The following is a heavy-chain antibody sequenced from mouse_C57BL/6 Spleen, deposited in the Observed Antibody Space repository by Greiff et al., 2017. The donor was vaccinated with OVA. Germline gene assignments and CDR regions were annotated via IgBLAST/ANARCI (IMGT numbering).Heavy chain of an antibody. CDR1: GYSITSGYY. D-gene: IGHD4-1*01. Sequence: EVKVEESGPGLVKPSQSLSLTCSVTGYSITSGYYWNWIRQFPGNKLEWMGYISYDGSNNYNPSLKNRISITRDTSKNQFFLKLNSVTTEDTATYYCARTGPFDYWGQGTTLTVSS. CDR3: ARTGPFDY. V-gene: IGHV3-6*01. J-gene: IGHJ2*01. CDR2: ISYDGSN.